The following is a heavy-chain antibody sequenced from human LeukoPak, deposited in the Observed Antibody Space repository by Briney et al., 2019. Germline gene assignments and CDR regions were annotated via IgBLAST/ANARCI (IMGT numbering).Heavy chain of an antibody. D-gene: IGHD1-26*01. CDR2: SGTVGDT. V-gene: IGHV3-13*04. CDR1: GFTSSVYD. Sequence: GESLRLSCAASGFTSSVYDMHWVRQITGGGLEWVSTSGTVGDTFYSDSVKGRFTIPRDNARNTLYLQMDSLRAEDTAVYYCAKTKYSGHTIDYWGQGTLVPVSS. CDR3: AKTKYSGHTIDY. J-gene: IGHJ4*02.